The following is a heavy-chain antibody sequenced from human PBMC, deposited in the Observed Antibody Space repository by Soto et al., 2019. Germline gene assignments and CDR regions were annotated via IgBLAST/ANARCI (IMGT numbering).Heavy chain of an antibody. CDR1: GGSVSSRSYY. CDR2: MYYSRTT. D-gene: IGHD2-15*01. CDR3: ARGLVIVVAIPWFDS. J-gene: IGHJ5*01. V-gene: IGHV4-61*01. Sequence: SETLSLTCTVSGGSVSSRSYYWSWLRQPPGKGWEWIGHMYYSRTTNYQPSLKRRGTKSQAPSQNQFSLKLRSVSAAATAVYCCARGLVIVVAIPWFDSWGQGTLVTVSS.